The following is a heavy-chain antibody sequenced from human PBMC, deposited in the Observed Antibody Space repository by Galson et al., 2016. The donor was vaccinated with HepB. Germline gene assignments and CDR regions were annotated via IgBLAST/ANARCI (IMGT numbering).Heavy chain of an antibody. D-gene: IGHD7-27*01. CDR2: ITTSGDNK. J-gene: IGHJ4*02. V-gene: IGHV3-23*01. CDR1: QFTFSNYA. CDR3: AKTTQLAGYDRNWATHFDS. Sequence: SLRLSCAASQFTFSNYAMAWVRQSPGNRLQWVSLITTSGDNKSYADSGKGRFTISRDNSRDTLYLQIRSLRAEDTAVYYCAKTTQLAGYDRNWATHFDSWGQGALVIVSA.